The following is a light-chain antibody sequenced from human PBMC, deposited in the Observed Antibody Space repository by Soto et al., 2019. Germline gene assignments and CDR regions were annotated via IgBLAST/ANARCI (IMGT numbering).Light chain of an antibody. CDR3: QQSDSNPYT. CDR1: QSITNY. Sequence: DIQMTQSPSSLSVSVGDRVTITCRASQSITNYFNWYQQKQGKAPKLLVYAASSLQSGVPPRFSANGSGTDFTLTISSLQPEDIESYYCQQSDSNPYTFGQGTKLEIK. CDR2: AAS. V-gene: IGKV1-39*01. J-gene: IGKJ2*01.